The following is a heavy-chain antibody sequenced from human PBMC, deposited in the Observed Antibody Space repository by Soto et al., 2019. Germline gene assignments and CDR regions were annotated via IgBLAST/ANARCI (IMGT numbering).Heavy chain of an antibody. Sequence: ASVKVSCKGSGYTFTTYGITWVRQAPGQGLEWMGWINPYNGDTNYAQKFWGRVTMTTDTSTSTAYMEVRSLTSDDTAVYYCARARFYVILTGPKDYYYGMDVWGQGTTVTVSS. CDR3: ARARFYVILTGPKDYYYGMDV. D-gene: IGHD3-9*01. J-gene: IGHJ6*02. CDR2: INPYNGDT. V-gene: IGHV1-18*01. CDR1: GYTFTTYG.